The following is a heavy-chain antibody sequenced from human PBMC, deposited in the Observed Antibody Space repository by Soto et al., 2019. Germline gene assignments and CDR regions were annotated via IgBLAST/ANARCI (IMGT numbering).Heavy chain of an antibody. V-gene: IGHV3-21*01. CDR3: ARDQSRAVATFDP. D-gene: IGHD6-19*01. CDR2: ISSSSSYI. CDR1: GFTFSSYI. J-gene: IGHJ5*02. Sequence: GGSLRLSCAASGFTFSSYIMNWVRQAPGKGLEWVSSISSSSSYIYYADSVKGRFTISRDNAKNSLYLQMNSLGAEDTAVYYCARDQSRAVATFDPWGQGTLVTVSS.